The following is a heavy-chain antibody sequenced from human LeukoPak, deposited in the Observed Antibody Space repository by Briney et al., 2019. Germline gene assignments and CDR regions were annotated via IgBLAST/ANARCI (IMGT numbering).Heavy chain of an antibody. J-gene: IGHJ3*02. Sequence: ASVKVSCKASGYTFTGYYMHWVRQAPGQGLEWMGWIKPNSGDTYYSQKFQDRVTMTRDTSTSTAYLELSRLRSDDTAVYYCANDRDDAFEIWGQGTMVTVSS. CDR3: ANDRDDAFEI. CDR2: IKPNSGDT. CDR1: GYTFTGYY. V-gene: IGHV1-2*02.